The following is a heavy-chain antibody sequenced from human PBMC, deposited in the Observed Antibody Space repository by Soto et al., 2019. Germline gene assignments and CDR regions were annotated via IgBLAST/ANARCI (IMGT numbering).Heavy chain of an antibody. V-gene: IGHV1-18*01. Sequence: QVQLVQSGAEVKKPGASVKVSCKASGYTFTSYGISWVRQAPGQGLEWMGWISAYNGNTNYAQKLQGRVTMTTDTXTSTAYMAPRSLRSDATAAYYCARDKRGGSYAFDYWGQGTLVTVSS. CDR2: ISAYNGNT. CDR1: GYTFTSYG. CDR3: ARDKRGGSYAFDY. J-gene: IGHJ4*02. D-gene: IGHD1-26*01.